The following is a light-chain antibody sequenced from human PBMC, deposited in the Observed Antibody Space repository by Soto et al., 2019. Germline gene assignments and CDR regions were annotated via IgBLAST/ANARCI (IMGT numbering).Light chain of an antibody. J-gene: IGLJ1*01. CDR3: TSYKTTGTYV. CDR1: SSDLGDYNY. V-gene: IGLV2-14*03. Sequence: SLLPQPASLSRSPGQSITLSCPGASSDLGDYNYVSWYQQHPGKAPKLMIYDASSRPSGVSDRFSGSKSGNTASLTISGLQAEDEDDYYCTSYKTTGTYVFATGTKVTVL. CDR2: DAS.